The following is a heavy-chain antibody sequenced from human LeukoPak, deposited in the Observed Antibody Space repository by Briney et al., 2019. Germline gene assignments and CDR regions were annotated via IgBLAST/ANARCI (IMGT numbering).Heavy chain of an antibody. V-gene: IGHV1-46*01. CDR1: GYTFTNNY. CDR2: IYPRDGST. Sequence: ASAKVSCKASGYTFTNNYLHWVRQAPGQGLEWMGMIYPRDGSTSYAQNFQGRVTVTRDTSTTTVHMELRGLRSEDTAVYYCARDQEGFDYWGQGTVVTVSS. CDR3: ARDQEGFDY. J-gene: IGHJ4*02.